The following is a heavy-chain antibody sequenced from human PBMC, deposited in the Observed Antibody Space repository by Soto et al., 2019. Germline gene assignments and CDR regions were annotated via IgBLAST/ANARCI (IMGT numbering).Heavy chain of an antibody. Sequence: SQTLSLTCAISGDSVSSNSAAWNWIRQSPSRGLEWLGRTYYRSKWYNDYAVSVKSRITINPDTSKNQFSLQLNSVTPEDTAVYYCAETNGGWLGYCSSTSCYTVAGYYGMDVWGQGTTVTVSS. V-gene: IGHV6-1*01. CDR2: TYYRSKWYN. CDR1: GDSVSSNSAA. CDR3: AETNGGWLGYCSSTSCYTVAGYYGMDV. J-gene: IGHJ6*02. D-gene: IGHD2-2*02.